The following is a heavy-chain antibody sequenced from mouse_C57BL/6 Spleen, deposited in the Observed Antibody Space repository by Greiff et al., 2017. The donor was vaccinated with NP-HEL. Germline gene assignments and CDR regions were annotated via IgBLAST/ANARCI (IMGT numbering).Heavy chain of an antibody. V-gene: IGHV5-9-1*02. D-gene: IGHD1-1*01. CDR3: TRSFTTVVGDWYFDV. J-gene: IGHJ1*03. CDR1: GFTFSSYA. CDR2: ISSGGDYI. Sequence: EVQLVESGEGLVKPGGSLKLSCAASGFTFSSYAMSWVRQTPEKRLEWVAYISSGGDYIYYADTVKGRFTISRDNARNTLYLQMSSLKSEDTAMYYCTRSFTTVVGDWYFDVWGTGTTVTVSS.